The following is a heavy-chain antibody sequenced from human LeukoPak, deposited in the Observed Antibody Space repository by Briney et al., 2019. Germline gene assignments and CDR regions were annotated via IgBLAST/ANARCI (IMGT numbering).Heavy chain of an antibody. CDR3: AKGLTTLDY. CDR2: ISGSGNNR. CDR1: GFTFSNYA. V-gene: IGHV3-23*01. Sequence: GGSLRLSCAASGFTFSNYAMNWVRQAPGKGLEWVSVISGSGNNRYYADSVKGRFTISRDNSKNTLSLQMNSLSAEDTAVYYCAKGLTTLDYWGQGTLVTVSS. J-gene: IGHJ4*02. D-gene: IGHD4-11*01.